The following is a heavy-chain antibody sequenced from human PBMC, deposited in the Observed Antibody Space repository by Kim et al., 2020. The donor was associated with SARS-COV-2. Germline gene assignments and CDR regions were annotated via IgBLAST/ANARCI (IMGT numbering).Heavy chain of an antibody. CDR2: IYSGGST. V-gene: IGHV3-53*01. CDR3: ARVLRYDAFDI. Sequence: GGSLRLSCAASGFTVSSNYMSWVRQAPGKGLEWVSVIYSGGSTYYADSVKGRFTISRDNSKNTLYLQMNSLRAEDTAVYYCARVLRYDAFDIWGQGTMVTVSS. J-gene: IGHJ3*02. D-gene: IGHD4-17*01. CDR1: GFTVSSNY.